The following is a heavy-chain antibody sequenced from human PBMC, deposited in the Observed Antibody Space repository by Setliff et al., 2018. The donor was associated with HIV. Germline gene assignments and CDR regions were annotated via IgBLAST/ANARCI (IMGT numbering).Heavy chain of an antibody. Sequence: ETLSLTCPVSGGSISPYYWSWIRQPPGKGLEWIAWISDRGTTNYNPSLKSRVTLSVDTSKNQFSLSLTSVTGADTAVYYCARGGASSKYLDPWGQGTLVTVSS. CDR2: ISDRGTT. J-gene: IGHJ5*02. D-gene: IGHD2-15*01. CDR3: ARGGASSKYLDP. V-gene: IGHV4-59*01. CDR1: GGSISPYY.